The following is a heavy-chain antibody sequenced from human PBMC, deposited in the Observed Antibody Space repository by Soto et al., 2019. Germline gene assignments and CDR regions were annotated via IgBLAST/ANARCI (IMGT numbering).Heavy chain of an antibody. V-gene: IGHV4-30-4*01. CDR3: ASERYCSGGSCFDDYYGMDV. J-gene: IGHJ6*02. CDR2: IYYSGST. CDR1: GGSISSGDYY. Sequence: QVQLQESGPGLVKPSQTLSLTCTVSGGSISSGDYYWSWIRQPPGKGLEWIGYIYYSGSTYYNPSPKSRVTISVDTSKNQFSLKLNSVTAADTAVYYCASERYCSGGSCFDDYYGMDVWGQGTTVTVSS. D-gene: IGHD2-15*01.